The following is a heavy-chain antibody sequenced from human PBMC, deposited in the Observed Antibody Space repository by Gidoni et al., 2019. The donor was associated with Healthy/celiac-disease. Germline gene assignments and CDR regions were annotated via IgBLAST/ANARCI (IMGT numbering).Heavy chain of an antibody. Sequence: EVQLVESGGVVVQPGGSLRLSCAASVFTFDDYAMHWVRQAPGKGLEWVSLISWDGGSTYYADSVKGRFTISRDNSKNSLYLQMNSLRAEDTALYYCAKDIDYGSGSYSYGMDVWGKGTTVTVSS. D-gene: IGHD3-10*01. CDR1: VFTFDDYA. J-gene: IGHJ6*04. CDR2: ISWDGGST. V-gene: IGHV3-43D*03. CDR3: AKDIDYGSGSYSYGMDV.